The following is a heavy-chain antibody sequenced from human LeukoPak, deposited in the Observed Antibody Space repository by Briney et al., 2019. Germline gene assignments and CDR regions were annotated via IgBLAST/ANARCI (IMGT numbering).Heavy chain of an antibody. D-gene: IGHD6-13*01. CDR1: GFTFSSYS. J-gene: IGHJ4*02. V-gene: IGHV3-21*04. CDR2: ISSSSSYI. CDR3: TRHGGSSSLSWAGDY. Sequence: GGSLRLSCAASGFTFSSYSMNWVRQAPGKGLEWVSSISSSSSYIYYADSVKGRFTISRDNARNSLYLQMNSLKTEDTAVYYCTRHGGSSSLSWAGDYWGQGTLVAVSS.